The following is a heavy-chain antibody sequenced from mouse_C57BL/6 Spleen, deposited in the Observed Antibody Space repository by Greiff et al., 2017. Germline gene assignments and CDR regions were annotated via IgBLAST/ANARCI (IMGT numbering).Heavy chain of an antibody. CDR3: ARGSAVAHFDY. CDR2: ISYDGSN. D-gene: IGHD1-1*01. Sequence: EVQLQQSGPGLVKPSQSLSLTCSVTGYSITSGYYWNWIRQFPGNKLEWMGYISYDGSNNYNPSLKNRISITRDTSKNQFFLKLNSVTTEDTATYYCARGSAVAHFDYWGQGTTLTVSS. CDR1: GYSITSGYY. V-gene: IGHV3-6*01. J-gene: IGHJ2*01.